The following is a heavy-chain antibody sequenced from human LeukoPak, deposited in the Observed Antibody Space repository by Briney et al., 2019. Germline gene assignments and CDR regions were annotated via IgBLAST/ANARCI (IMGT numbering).Heavy chain of an antibody. V-gene: IGHV4-38-2*01. CDR2: IYHSGST. J-gene: IGHJ4*02. CDR3: ARLSDLTQFDY. Sequence: PSETLSLTCAVSGYSISSGYYWGWIRQPTGKGLEWIGSIYHSGSTYYNPSLKSRVTISVDTSKNQFSLKLSSVTAADTAVYYCARLSDLTQFDYWGQGTLVTVSS. D-gene: IGHD2/OR15-2a*01. CDR1: GYSISSGYY.